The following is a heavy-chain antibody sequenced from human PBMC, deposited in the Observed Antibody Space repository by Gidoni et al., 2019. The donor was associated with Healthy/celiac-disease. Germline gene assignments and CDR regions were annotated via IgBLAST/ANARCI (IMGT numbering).Heavy chain of an antibody. J-gene: IGHJ6*02. CDR2: ISWNSGSI. Sequence: EVQLVESGGGLVQPGRSLRRSCAASGFTFDDYAMHWVRQAPGKGLEWVSGISWNSGSIGYADSVKGRFTISRDNAKNSLYLQMNSLRAEDTALYYCAKDLRYSSSWFGAMDVWGQGTTVTVSS. CDR1: GFTFDDYA. CDR3: AKDLRYSSSWFGAMDV. V-gene: IGHV3-9*01. D-gene: IGHD6-13*01.